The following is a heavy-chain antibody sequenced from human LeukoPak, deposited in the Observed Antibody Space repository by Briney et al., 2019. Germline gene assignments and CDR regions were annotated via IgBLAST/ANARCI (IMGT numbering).Heavy chain of an antibody. D-gene: IGHD3-9*01. V-gene: IGHV3-15*01. CDR3: TTDLRYFDRTGFAFDV. CDR2: IKSKADGGTT. CDR1: GFTFSNAW. J-gene: IGHJ3*01. Sequence: GGSLRLSCAASGFTFSNAWMNWVRQAPGKGLEWVGRIKSKADGGTTDYAAPVKGRFTISRDDSKNTLYLQMNSLKTDDTAVYYCTTDLRYFDRTGFAFDVWGQGTLVTVSS.